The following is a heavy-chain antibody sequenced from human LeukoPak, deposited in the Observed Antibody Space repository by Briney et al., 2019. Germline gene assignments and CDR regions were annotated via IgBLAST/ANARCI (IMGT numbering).Heavy chain of an antibody. CDR1: GFTFSSYS. J-gene: IGHJ6*03. V-gene: IGHV3-48*01. CDR3: ARDKTRPYYYYMDV. CDR2: ISSSSSTI. Sequence: PGGSLRLSCAASGFTFSSYSMNWVRQAPGKRLEWVSYISSSSSTIYYADSVKGRFTISRDNAKNSLYLQMNSLRAEDTAVYYCARDKTRPYYYYMDVWGKGTTVTVSS.